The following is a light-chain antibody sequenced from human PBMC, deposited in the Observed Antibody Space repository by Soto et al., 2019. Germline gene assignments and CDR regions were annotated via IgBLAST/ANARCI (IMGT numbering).Light chain of an antibody. V-gene: IGKV3-15*01. J-gene: IGKJ2*01. CDR2: GTS. CDR3: QQYYNWPYT. CDR1: QSVTSN. Sequence: EIVMTQSPATLSVSPGEGATLSCRASQSVTSNLAWYQQQPGQAPRLLIYGTSTRATGIPARLSGSGSGTEFTLTISSPQSEDLAVYYCQQYYNWPYTFGPGTKLEIK.